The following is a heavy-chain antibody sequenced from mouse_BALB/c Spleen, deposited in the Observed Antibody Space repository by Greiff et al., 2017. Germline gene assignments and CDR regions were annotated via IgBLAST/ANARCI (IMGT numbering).Heavy chain of an antibody. J-gene: IGHJ4*01. V-gene: IGHV5-17*02. Sequence: DVQLVESGGGLVQPGGSRKLSCAASGFTFSSVGMYWVRQAPEKGLEWVAYISSGSSTIYYAATVKGRFTISRDNPKNTLFLQMTSLRTEDTAMYYCARRRYDAMDYWGQGTSVTVSS. CDR2: ISSGSSTI. CDR3: ARRRYDAMDY. CDR1: GFTFSSVG.